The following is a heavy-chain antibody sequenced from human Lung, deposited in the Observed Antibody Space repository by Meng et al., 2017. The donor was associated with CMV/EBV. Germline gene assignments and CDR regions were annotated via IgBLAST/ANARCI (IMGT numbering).Heavy chain of an antibody. Sequence: QDYLVQFGGCVKKPGPVCKVSCKVYGYTFTNYGITLVRPAPGQGLEWMGWINAYNGDTNYAQTLQGRVTMTTDTSTSTAYMELRSLRSDDTAVYYCARVEVGITSGDYWGQGTLVTVSS. J-gene: IGHJ4*02. D-gene: IGHD1-26*01. CDR3: ARVEVGITSGDY. V-gene: IGHV1-18*01. CDR1: GYTFTNYG. CDR2: INAYNGDT.